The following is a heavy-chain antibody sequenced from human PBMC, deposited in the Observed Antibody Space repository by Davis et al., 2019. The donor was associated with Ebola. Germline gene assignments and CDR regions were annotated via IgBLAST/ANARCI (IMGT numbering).Heavy chain of an antibody. CDR2: ISGSGGST. CDR1: VITFSSYA. D-gene: IGHD3-10*01. CDR3: ARALLWFGELPSWYFDL. Sequence: GGSLRLSCTDSVITFSSYAMTWVRQAPGKGLEWVSAISGSGGSTYYADSVKGRFTISRDNSKNTLYLQMNSLRDEDTAVYYCARALLWFGELPSWYFDLWGRGTLVTVSS. J-gene: IGHJ2*01. V-gene: IGHV3-23*01.